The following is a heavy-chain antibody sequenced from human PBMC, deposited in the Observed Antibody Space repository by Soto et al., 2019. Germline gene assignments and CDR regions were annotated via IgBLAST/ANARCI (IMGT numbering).Heavy chain of an antibody. CDR1: GFTFSSYA. J-gene: IGHJ6*02. CDR2: ISGSGGST. CDR3: AKDEPGPLYYYYYGMDV. Sequence: GGSLRLSCAASGFTFSSYAMSWVRQAPGNGLEWVSAISGSGGSTYYADSVKGRFTISRDNSKNTLYLQMNSLRAEDTAVYYCAKDEPGPLYYYYYGMDVWGQGTTVTVSS. V-gene: IGHV3-23*01.